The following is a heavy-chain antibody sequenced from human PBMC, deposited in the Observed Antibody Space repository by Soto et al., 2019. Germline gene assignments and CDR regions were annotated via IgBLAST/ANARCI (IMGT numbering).Heavy chain of an antibody. CDR3: TTCSRGDCYVDYYGMDV. CDR1: GFTFTYAW. V-gene: IGHV3-15*01. CDR2: IKTKTDGGTT. D-gene: IGHD2-21*02. Sequence: NPGGSLRLSCAASGFTFTYAWVNWVRQAPGKGLEWVGRIKTKTDGGTTDYAEPVKGRFTISRDDSKNTVYLQMTSLKTEDTGEYYCTTCSRGDCYVDYYGMDVWGQGTTVTVSS. J-gene: IGHJ6*02.